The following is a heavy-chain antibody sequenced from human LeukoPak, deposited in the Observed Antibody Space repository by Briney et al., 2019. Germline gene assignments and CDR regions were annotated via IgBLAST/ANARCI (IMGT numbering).Heavy chain of an antibody. CDR3: ARVGPMVRGVINWFDP. D-gene: IGHD3-10*01. V-gene: IGHV5-51*01. Sequence: GESLKISCKGSGYSFTSYWIGWVRQMPGKGLEWMRIIYPGDSDTRYSPSFQGQVTMSIDKSISTAFLQWNSLKASDTAIYYCARVGPMVRGVINWFDPWGQGTLVTVSS. CDR2: IYPGDSDT. J-gene: IGHJ5*02. CDR1: GYSFTSYW.